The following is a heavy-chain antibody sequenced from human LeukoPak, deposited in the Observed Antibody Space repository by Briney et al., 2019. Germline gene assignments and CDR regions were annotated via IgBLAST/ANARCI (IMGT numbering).Heavy chain of an antibody. Sequence: GGSLRLSCAASGFTFSGSAMHWVRQASWKGLEWVSRIRSKANSYATAYAASVKGRFTISRDDSKNTAYLQMNSLKTEDTAVYYCTRRFCSGGSCYFDYWGQGTLVTVSS. CDR2: IRSKANSYAT. D-gene: IGHD2-15*01. V-gene: IGHV3-73*01. CDR3: TRRFCSGGSCYFDY. J-gene: IGHJ4*02. CDR1: GFTFSGSA.